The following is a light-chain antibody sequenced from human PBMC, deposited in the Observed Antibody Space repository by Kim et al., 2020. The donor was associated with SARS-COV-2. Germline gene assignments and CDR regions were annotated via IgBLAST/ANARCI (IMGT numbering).Light chain of an antibody. CDR2: AAP. Sequence: PGNGAILSCQASHTFGIFFAWYPQTPGQTPRLLIYAAPIRAPCIPDTFSGSGSVTDFSLTISSLAPENFAICYCQQHGKWPPAPTFGGGTKVDIK. CDR1: HTFGIF. CDR3: QQHGKWPPAPT. J-gene: IGKJ4*01. V-gene: IGKV3-11*01.